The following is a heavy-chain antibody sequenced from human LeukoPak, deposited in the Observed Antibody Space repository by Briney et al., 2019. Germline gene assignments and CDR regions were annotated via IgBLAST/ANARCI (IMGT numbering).Heavy chain of an antibody. V-gene: IGHV3-7*01. CDR3: ARHVPRGRSDFDC. CDR1: GFTFSNHW. J-gene: IGHJ4*02. D-gene: IGHD5-12*01. CDR2: IDEDGDVK. Sequence: GGSLRLSCAASGFTFSNHWMAWVRQTPGRGPEWVANIDEDGDVKSYAESVKGRFSVSRDNGRTSLYLQMNSLRAEDTAIYYCARHVPRGRSDFDCWGQGVLVTVS.